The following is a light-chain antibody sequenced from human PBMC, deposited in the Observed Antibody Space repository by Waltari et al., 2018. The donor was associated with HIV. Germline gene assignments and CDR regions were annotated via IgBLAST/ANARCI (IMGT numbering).Light chain of an antibody. J-gene: IGLJ1*01. CDR3: CSYAGSYTYV. V-gene: IGLV2-11*01. CDR2: DVS. CDR1: SSDVGGYNY. Sequence: QSALTQPRPVSESPGQSVTISCTGTSSDVGGYNYVSWYQQHPGKAPKLMIYDVSKRPSGVPERFSGSKAGSTASRTISGRQAEDEADYCCCSYAGSYTYVFGTGTKVTVL.